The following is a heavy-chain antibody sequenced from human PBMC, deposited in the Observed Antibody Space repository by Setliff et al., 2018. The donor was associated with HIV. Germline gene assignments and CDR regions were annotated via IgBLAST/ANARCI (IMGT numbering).Heavy chain of an antibody. V-gene: IGHV4-59*01. D-gene: IGHD3-10*01. CDR3: AREGRWLEHPYGFAV. CDR1: GGSISGYH. J-gene: IGHJ1*01. CDR2: IYTSRGT. Sequence: ASETLSLTCTVSGGSISGYHWNWLRQTPGKGLEWIGYIYTSRGTNYNHSLRTRVIISVDTTKNQFSLKMASVTAADTAVYYCAREGRWLEHPYGFAVWGQGRLVTVSS.